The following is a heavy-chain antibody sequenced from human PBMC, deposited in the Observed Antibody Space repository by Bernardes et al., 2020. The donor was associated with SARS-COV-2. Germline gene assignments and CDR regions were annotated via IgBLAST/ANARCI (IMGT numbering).Heavy chain of an antibody. CDR2: IYYSGST. CDR1: GGSIRSGGYY. D-gene: IGHD3-10*01. Sequence: SETLSRTCTVSGGSIRSGGYYWSWIRQHPGKGLEWIGYIYYSGSTYYNPSLKSRLTISVDTSKSQFSRKLSSVTAADTAVYYCARGVSVSIWGQGTRVTVSS. V-gene: IGHV4-31*03. J-gene: IGHJ3*02. CDR3: ARGVSVSI.